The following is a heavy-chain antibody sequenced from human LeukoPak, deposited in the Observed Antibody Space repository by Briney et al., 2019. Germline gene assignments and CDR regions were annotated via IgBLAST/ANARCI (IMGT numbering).Heavy chain of an antibody. CDR3: ARYRQGLDAFDI. CDR1: GGSISSGSYY. Sequence: SQTLSLTCTVSGGSISSGSYYWGWIRHPAGKELEWSGRIYTSGSTNYNPSLKSRVTISVDTSKNQISLKLSSVPAADTAVYYGARYRQGLDAFDIWGQGKMVTVSS. CDR2: IYTSGST. D-gene: IGHD1-1*01. J-gene: IGHJ3*02. V-gene: IGHV4-61*02.